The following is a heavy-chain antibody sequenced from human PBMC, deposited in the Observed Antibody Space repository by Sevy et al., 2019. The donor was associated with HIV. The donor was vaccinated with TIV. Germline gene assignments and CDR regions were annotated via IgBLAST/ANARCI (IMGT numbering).Heavy chain of an antibody. CDR1: GFTFSSYA. CDR2: ISYDGSNK. Sequence: GGSLRLSCAASGFTFSSYAMHWVRQAPGKGLEWVAVISYDGSNKYYADSVKGRFTISRENSKNTLYLQMNSLRAEDTAVYYCAGEATVVTLATYYFDYWGQGTLVTVSS. V-gene: IGHV3-30-3*01. D-gene: IGHD4-17*01. CDR3: AGEATVVTLATYYFDY. J-gene: IGHJ4*02.